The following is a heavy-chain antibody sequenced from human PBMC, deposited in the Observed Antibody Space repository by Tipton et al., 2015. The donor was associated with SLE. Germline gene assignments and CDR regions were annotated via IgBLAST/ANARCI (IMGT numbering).Heavy chain of an antibody. CDR1: GGSISSSNYY. Sequence: TLSLTCIVSGGSISSSNYYWGWIRQPPGKGLEWIGSIYYSGNTYYNPSLKSRVTISVDRSKNQFSLKLNSVTAADTAMYYCASGNLAKAFDIWGQGPMVTVSS. J-gene: IGHJ3*02. CDR3: ASGNLAKAFDI. D-gene: IGHD5-12*01. V-gene: IGHV4-39*07. CDR2: IYYSGNT.